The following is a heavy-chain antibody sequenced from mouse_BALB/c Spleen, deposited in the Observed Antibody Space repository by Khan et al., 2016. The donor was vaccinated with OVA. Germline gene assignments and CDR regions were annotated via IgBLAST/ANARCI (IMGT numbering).Heavy chain of an antibody. D-gene: IGHD1-1*02. CDR1: GFIFSDYY. V-gene: IGHV5-4*02. Sequence: EVELVESGGGLVKPGGSLKLSCAASGFIFSDYYMYWVRQTPEKRLEWVATISDGGSYTYYPDSVKGRFTLSRDHAKNNLYLQMSSLKSEDTHMYYCARAGYGGFAYWGQGTLVTVSA. CDR2: ISDGGSYT. J-gene: IGHJ3*01. CDR3: ARAGYGGFAY.